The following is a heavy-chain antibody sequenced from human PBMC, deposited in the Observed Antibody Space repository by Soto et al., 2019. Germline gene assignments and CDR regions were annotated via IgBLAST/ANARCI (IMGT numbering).Heavy chain of an antibody. Sequence: EVQLLESGGGLVQPGGSLRLSCAASGFTFSSYAMSWVRQAPGKGLEWVSAISGSGGSTYYADSVKGRFTISRDNSKNTLYRQMNSLRAEDTAVYYCAKDHEQWLVRAEYFQHWGQGTLVTVSS. J-gene: IGHJ1*01. CDR1: GFTFSSYA. CDR3: AKDHEQWLVRAEYFQH. V-gene: IGHV3-23*01. CDR2: ISGSGGST. D-gene: IGHD6-19*01.